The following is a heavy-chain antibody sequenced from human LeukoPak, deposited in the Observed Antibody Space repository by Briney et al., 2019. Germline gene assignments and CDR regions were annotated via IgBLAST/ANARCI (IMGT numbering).Heavy chain of an antibody. CDR2: IRYDGSNK. CDR3: AKDPYYYNGSGYYPDY. J-gene: IGHJ4*02. V-gene: IGHV3-30*02. CDR1: GFTFSSYG. Sequence: GGSLRLSCAASGFTFSSYGMHWVRQAPGKGLEWVAFIRYDGSNKYYADSVKGRFTISRDNSKNTLYLQMNSLRAEDTAVYYCAKDPYYYNGSGYYPDYGGQGPLVTFS. D-gene: IGHD3-22*01.